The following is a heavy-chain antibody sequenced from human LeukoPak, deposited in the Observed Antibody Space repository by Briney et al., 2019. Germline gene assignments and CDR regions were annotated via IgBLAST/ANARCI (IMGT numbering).Heavy chain of an antibody. Sequence: SQTLSLTCTVSGGSISSGGYYWSWIRQPPGKGLEWIGYIYHSGSTYYNPSLKSRVTISVDRSKNQFSLKLSSVTAADTAVYYCARDYCSSTSCYMRFDYWGQGTLVTVSS. CDR3: ARDYCSSTSCYMRFDY. CDR1: GGSISSGGYY. CDR2: IYHSGST. J-gene: IGHJ4*02. V-gene: IGHV4-30-2*01. D-gene: IGHD2-2*01.